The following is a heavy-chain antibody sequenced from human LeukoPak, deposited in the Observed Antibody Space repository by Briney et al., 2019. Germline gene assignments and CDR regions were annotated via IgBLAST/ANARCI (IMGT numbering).Heavy chain of an antibody. CDR1: GYGFTSYW. J-gene: IGHJ4*02. V-gene: IGHV5-51*01. CDR3: ASHKGSGYGGYYLDY. CDR2: IYPGDSDT. D-gene: IGHD5-12*01. Sequence: GESLKISCKGSGYGFTSYWIGWVRQMPGRGLEWMGLIYPGDSDTRYSPSFQGQVTISADKSISTAYLQWSSLKASDTAMYYCASHKGSGYGGYYLDYWGQGTLVTVSS.